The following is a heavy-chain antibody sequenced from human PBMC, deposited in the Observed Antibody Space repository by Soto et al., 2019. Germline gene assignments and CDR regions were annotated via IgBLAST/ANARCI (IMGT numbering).Heavy chain of an antibody. CDR2: ISGSGGST. CDR3: AKGALSDILTGYYPGLDY. V-gene: IGHV3-23*01. D-gene: IGHD3-9*01. J-gene: IGHJ4*02. Sequence: GGSLRLSCAASGFTFSSYAMSWVRQAPGKGLEWVSAISGSGGSTYYADSVKGRFTISRDNSKNTLYLQMNSLRAEDTAVYYCAKGALSDILTGYYPGLDYWGQGTLVTVSS. CDR1: GFTFSSYA.